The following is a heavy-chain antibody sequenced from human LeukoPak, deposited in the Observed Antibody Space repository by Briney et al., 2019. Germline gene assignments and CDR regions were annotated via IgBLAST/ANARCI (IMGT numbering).Heavy chain of an antibody. CDR1: GGSISSYY. Sequence: SETLSLTCTVSGGSISSYYWSWIRQPPGKGLEWIGYIYYSGSTNYNPSLKSRVTISVDTSKNQFSLKLSSVTAADTAVYYCARATENYYDSSGYYRYYFDYWGQGTLVTVSS. CDR2: IYYSGST. CDR3: ARATENYYDSSGYYRYYFDY. V-gene: IGHV4-59*01. D-gene: IGHD3-22*01. J-gene: IGHJ4*02.